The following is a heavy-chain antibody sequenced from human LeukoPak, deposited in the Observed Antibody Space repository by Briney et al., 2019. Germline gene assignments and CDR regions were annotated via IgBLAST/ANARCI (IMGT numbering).Heavy chain of an antibody. J-gene: IGHJ4*02. D-gene: IGHD2-2*01. CDR1: GGTFTIDA. V-gene: IGHV1-69*06. CDR3: ARDVGDIVVVPATLKLDS. CDR2: IIPMFGTV. Sequence: SVKVSCKASGGTFTIDAISWVRQAPGQGLEWMGRIIPMFGTVKYAKKFQGRVTVTADKSASTAYMQLRSLRSEDTVVYYCARDVGDIVVVPATLKLDSWGQGTLITVSS.